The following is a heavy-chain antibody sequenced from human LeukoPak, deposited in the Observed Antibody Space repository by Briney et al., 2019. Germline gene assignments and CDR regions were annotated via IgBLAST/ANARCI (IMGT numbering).Heavy chain of an antibody. Sequence: SETLSLTCTVSGGSISSYYWSWIRQPAGKGLEWIGRIYTSGSTNYNPSLKSRVTMSVDTSKNQFSLKLSSVTAADTAVYYCARHGLDRTGSYAFDIWGQGTMVTVSS. CDR3: ARHGLDRTGSYAFDI. CDR2: IYTSGST. D-gene: IGHD3-10*01. CDR1: GGSISSYY. V-gene: IGHV4-4*07. J-gene: IGHJ3*02.